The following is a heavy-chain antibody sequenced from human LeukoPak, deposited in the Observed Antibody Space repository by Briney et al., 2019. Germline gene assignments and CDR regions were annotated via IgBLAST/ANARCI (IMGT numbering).Heavy chain of an antibody. Sequence: SETLSLTCTVSGGSISSNHWSWIRQPPGKGLEWIGNIYYSGSTNYNPSLKSRVTISVDTSKNQFSLKLSSVTAADTAVYYCARQNYDFWSAYYHFDYWGQGTLVTVSS. CDR2: IYYSGST. CDR1: GGSISSNH. CDR3: ARQNYDFWSAYYHFDY. V-gene: IGHV4-59*08. D-gene: IGHD3-3*01. J-gene: IGHJ4*02.